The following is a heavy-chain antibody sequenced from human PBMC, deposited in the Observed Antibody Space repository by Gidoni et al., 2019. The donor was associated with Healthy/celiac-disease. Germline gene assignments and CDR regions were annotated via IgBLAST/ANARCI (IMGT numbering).Heavy chain of an antibody. CDR1: GFTFSSYS. V-gene: IGHV3-21*01. CDR3: ARDLRVVITLGYFDY. Sequence: EVQLVESGGGLVKPGGSLRLSCAASGFTFSSYSMNWVRQAPGKGLEWVSSISSSSSYIYYADSVKGRFTISRDNAKNSLYLQMNSLRAEDTAVYYCARDLRVVITLGYFDYWGQGTLVTVSS. CDR2: ISSSSSYI. J-gene: IGHJ4*02. D-gene: IGHD3-22*01.